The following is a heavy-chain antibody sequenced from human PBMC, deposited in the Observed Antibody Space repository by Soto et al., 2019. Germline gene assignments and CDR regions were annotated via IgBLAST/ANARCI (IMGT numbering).Heavy chain of an antibody. V-gene: IGHV3-15*04. CDR2: IDSGGTT. J-gene: IGHJ4*02. Sequence: GGSLRLSCAASGFTFSSDWMHWFRQAPGKGLVWVSRIDSGGTTDYAAPVKGRFTISRDDSKNTLYLQMNSLKTEDTAVYYCTTLNWNYIRYDYWGQGTLVTVSS. D-gene: IGHD1-7*01. CDR1: GFTFSSDW. CDR3: TTLNWNYIRYDY.